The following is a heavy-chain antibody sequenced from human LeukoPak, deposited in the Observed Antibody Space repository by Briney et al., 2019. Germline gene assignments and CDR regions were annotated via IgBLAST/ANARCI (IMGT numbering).Heavy chain of an antibody. CDR2: INPNSGGT. J-gene: IGHJ4*02. Sequence: ASVKVSCKASGYTFTGYYMHWVRQAPGQGLEWMGWINPNSGGTNCAQKFQGRVTMTRDTSISTAYMELSRLRSDDTAVYYCARGSSGYCSGTSCYTDTAVLAYWGQGTLVTVSS. V-gene: IGHV1-2*02. CDR1: GYTFTGYY. CDR3: ARGSSGYCSGTSCYTDTAVLAY. D-gene: IGHD2-2*02.